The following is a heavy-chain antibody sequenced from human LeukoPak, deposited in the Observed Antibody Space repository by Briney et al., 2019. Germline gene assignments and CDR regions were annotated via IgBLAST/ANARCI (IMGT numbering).Heavy chain of an antibody. Sequence: GGSLRLSCAASGFTFSSYSVNWVRQAPGKGLEWVSSISSSSSYIYYADSVKGRFTISRDNAKNSLYLQMNSLRAEDTAVYYCARLGYGSGWEGYWGQGTLVTVSS. CDR3: ARLGYGSGWEGY. CDR2: ISSSSSYI. J-gene: IGHJ4*02. D-gene: IGHD6-19*01. CDR1: GFTFSSYS. V-gene: IGHV3-21*01.